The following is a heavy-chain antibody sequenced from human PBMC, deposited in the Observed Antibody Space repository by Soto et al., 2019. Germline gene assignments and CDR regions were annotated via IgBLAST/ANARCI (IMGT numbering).Heavy chain of an antibody. Sequence: GASVKVSCKASGYTFTAYYMHWVRQAPGQGLEWMGWINPNSGGTNYAQKFQGWVTMTRDTSISTAYMELSRLRSDDTAVYYCARGGGIAVAGTEDYYYYGMDVWGQGTTVTVSS. V-gene: IGHV1-2*04. D-gene: IGHD6-19*01. CDR2: INPNSGGT. J-gene: IGHJ6*02. CDR3: ARGGGIAVAGTEDYYYYGMDV. CDR1: GYTFTAYY.